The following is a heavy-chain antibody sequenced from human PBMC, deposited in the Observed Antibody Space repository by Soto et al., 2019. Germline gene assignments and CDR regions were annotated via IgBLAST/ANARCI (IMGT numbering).Heavy chain of an antibody. V-gene: IGHV3-9*01. D-gene: IGHD2-21*01. CDR2: IGGNSGSI. Sequence: EVQLVESGGGLFRPGRSLSLSCAASGFTFDDYAMPWFRQAQGRGLEWVSGIGGNSGSIGYADSVKGRFTISRDNAKNSLYLQMNSLRAEDTALYYCANLRCGGDCEEDYWGQGTLVTVSS. J-gene: IGHJ4*02. CDR1: GFTFDDYA. CDR3: ANLRCGGDCEEDY.